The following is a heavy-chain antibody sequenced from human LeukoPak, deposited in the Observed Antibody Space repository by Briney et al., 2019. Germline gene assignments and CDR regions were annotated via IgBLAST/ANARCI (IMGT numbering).Heavy chain of an antibody. D-gene: IGHD1-1*01. CDR3: TRDKGKGYYFYFYYGMDV. CDR1: GFNFGQYY. CDR2: IKEDGSEK. Sequence: GGSLRLSCAASGFNFGQYYMSWVRQAPGKGLEWGANIKEDGSEKHYVDSVEGRFSISRDNAKNAVYLQMNSLRAEDAAVYYCTRDKGKGYYFYFYYGMDVWGQGTTVTVSS. V-gene: IGHV3-7*01. J-gene: IGHJ6*02.